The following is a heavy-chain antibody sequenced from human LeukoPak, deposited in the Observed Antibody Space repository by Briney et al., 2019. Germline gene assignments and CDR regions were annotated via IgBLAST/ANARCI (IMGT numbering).Heavy chain of an antibody. J-gene: IGHJ6*04. CDR2: IYYSGST. Sequence: SQTLSLTCTVSGGSISSGGYYWSWIRQHPGKGLEWIGYIYYSGSTNYNPSLKSRVTISVDTSKNQFSLKLSSVTAADTAVYYCARGAQLKSYGMDVWGKGTTVTVSS. V-gene: IGHV4-61*08. D-gene: IGHD3-10*01. CDR3: ARGAQLKSYGMDV. CDR1: GGSISSGGYY.